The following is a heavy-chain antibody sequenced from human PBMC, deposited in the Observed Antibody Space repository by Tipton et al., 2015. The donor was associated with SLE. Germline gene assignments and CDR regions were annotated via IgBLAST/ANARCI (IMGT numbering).Heavy chain of an antibody. V-gene: IGHV4-59*01. D-gene: IGHD2-2*02. J-gene: IGHJ3*02. Sequence: TLSLTCTVSGGSISSYYWSWIRQPPGKGLEWIGYIYYIGSTNYNPSLKSRLTISVDTSKNQFSLRLSSVSAADTAMYYCARALWVDKDFEVPLAIRLRAFDIWGQGRMVTVSS. CDR2: IYYIGST. CDR3: ARALWVDKDFEVPLAIRLRAFDI. CDR1: GGSISSYY.